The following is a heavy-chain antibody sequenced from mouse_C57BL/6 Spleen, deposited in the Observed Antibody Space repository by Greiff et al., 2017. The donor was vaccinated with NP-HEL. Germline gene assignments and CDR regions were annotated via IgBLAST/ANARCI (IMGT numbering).Heavy chain of an antibody. CDR1: GYTFTDYY. CDR2: IGPGSGST. J-gene: IGHJ2*01. V-gene: IGHV1-77*01. D-gene: IGHD2-4*01. CDR3: AREEAIYYDYPYYFDY. Sequence: QVQLQQSGAELVKPGASVKISCKASGYTFTDYYVNWVKQRPGQGLEWIGKIGPGSGSTYYNEKFKGKATLTADKSSSTAYMQLSSLTSEDSAVYFCAREEAIYYDYPYYFDYWGQGTTLTVSS.